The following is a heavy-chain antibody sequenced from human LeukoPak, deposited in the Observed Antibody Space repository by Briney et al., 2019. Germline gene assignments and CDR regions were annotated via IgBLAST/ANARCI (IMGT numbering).Heavy chain of an antibody. CDR2: IKQDGTEK. D-gene: IGHD3-22*01. CDR1: GFTFSNYW. V-gene: IGHV3-7*01. J-gene: IGHJ4*02. Sequence: PGGSLRLSCAASGFTFSNYWMSWVRQAPGKGLEGVAYIKQDGTEKYYVDSVKGRFTISRDNAKNSLYLQMNSLRAEDTAVYYCARDLKGRYYYDSSGMWGQGTLVTVSS. CDR3: ARDLKGRYYYDSSGM.